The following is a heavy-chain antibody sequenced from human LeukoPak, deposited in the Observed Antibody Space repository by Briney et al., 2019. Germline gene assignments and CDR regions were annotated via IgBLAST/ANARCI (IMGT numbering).Heavy chain of an antibody. CDR2: INSDGSST. Sequence: GGSLRLSCAASGFTFSSYWMHWVRQAPGKGLVWVSRINSDGSSTSYADSVKGRFTISRDNAKNTLYLQMNSLRAEDAAVYYCASDYGEEGGDAFDIWGQGTMVTVSS. D-gene: IGHD4-17*01. CDR1: GFTFSSYW. CDR3: ASDYGEEGGDAFDI. V-gene: IGHV3-74*01. J-gene: IGHJ3*02.